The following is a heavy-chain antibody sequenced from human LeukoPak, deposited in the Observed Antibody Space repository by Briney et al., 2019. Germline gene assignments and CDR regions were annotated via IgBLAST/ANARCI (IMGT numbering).Heavy chain of an antibody. J-gene: IGHJ4*02. CDR1: EFSVGHNY. V-gene: IGHV3-66*01. Sequence: GGSLRLSCAASEFSVGHNYMTWVRQAPGRGLEWVSLIYSDGSPYYADSVKGRFTISRDNSKNTLYLQMNSLRDEDTAVYYCAKGKKGLLFVRGVDFDYWGQGTLVTASS. CDR2: IYSDGSP. D-gene: IGHD3-10*01. CDR3: AKGKKGLLFVRGVDFDY.